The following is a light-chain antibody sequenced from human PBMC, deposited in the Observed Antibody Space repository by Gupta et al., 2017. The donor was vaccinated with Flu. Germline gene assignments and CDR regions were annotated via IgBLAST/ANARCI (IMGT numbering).Light chain of an antibody. Sequence: QSPLSQPVSVSGSPGQSITISCTGTSSDVGRSNYVSWYQQDPGKAPKLMIYEVSNRPSGVSSRFSGSKSGNTASLTISGLQAEDEGDYYCSSYTSTNTFLVFGRGTKLTVL. CDR1: SSDVGRSNY. CDR2: EVS. CDR3: SSYTSTNTFLV. J-gene: IGLJ2*01. V-gene: IGLV2-14*01.